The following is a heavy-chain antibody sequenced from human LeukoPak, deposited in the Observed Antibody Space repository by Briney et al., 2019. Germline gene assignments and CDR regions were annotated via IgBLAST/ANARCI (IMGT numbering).Heavy chain of an antibody. V-gene: IGHV1-8*01. D-gene: IGHD6-13*01. CDR2: MNPNSGKT. CDR3: ARGRPGLASAGTYDF. J-gene: IGHJ4*02. Sequence: ASVKVSCKASGYTFTSCDINWVRQAPGQGLGWMGWMNPNSGKTGYARKFQGRVTMTKNTSISTAYMEVSSLGYEDTAIYYCARGRPGLASAGTYDFWGQGTLITVSS. CDR1: GYTFTSCD.